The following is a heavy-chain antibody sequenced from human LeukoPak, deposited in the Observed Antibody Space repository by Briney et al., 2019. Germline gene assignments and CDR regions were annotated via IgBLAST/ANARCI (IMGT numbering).Heavy chain of an antibody. Sequence: PSETLSLTCAVSGYSISSGYYWGWIRQPPGKGLEWIGSIYHSGSTYYNPSLKSRVIISVDTSKNQFSLKLSSVTAADTAVYYCASSLIKGSGSYTFDYWGQGTLVTVSS. J-gene: IGHJ4*02. V-gene: IGHV4-38-2*01. CDR1: GYSISSGYY. CDR3: ASSLIKGSGSYTFDY. CDR2: IYHSGST. D-gene: IGHD3-10*01.